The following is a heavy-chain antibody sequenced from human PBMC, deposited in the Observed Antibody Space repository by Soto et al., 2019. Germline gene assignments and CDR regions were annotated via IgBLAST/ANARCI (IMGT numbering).Heavy chain of an antibody. CDR1: GFTFSSYG. CDR2: ISYDGSNK. CDR3: AIPIRPGTRRVHYYGMDV. J-gene: IGHJ6*02. Sequence: GGSLRLSCAASGFTFSSYGMHWVRQAPGKGLEWVAVISYDGSNKYYADSVKGRFTISRDNSKNTLYLQMNSLRAEDTAVYYCAIPIRPGTRRVHYYGMDVWGQGTTVTVSS. D-gene: IGHD1-1*01. V-gene: IGHV3-30*03.